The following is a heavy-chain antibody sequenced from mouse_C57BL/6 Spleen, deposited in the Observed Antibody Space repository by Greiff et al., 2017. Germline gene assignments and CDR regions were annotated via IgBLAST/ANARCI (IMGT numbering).Heavy chain of an antibody. J-gene: IGHJ2*01. CDR2: INYDGSST. CDR1: GFTFSDYY. CDR3: ARYDYSFDY. Sequence: EVNLVESEGGLVQPGSSMKLSCTASGFTFSDYYMAWVGQVPEKGLEWVANINYDGSSTYYLDSLKSRFIISRDNAKNILYLQMSSLKSEDTATYYCARYDYSFDYWGQGTTLTVSS. D-gene: IGHD2-4*01. V-gene: IGHV5-16*01.